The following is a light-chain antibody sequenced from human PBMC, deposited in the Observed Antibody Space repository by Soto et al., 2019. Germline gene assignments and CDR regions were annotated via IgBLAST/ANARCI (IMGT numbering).Light chain of an antibody. Sequence: EIVLTQSPGTLSLSPEERATVSCRASRSVSSSYLAWYQQKPGQDPRLLIYGASSRATGIPDRFSGSGSGTDFTLTISRLEPEDFAVYYCQQYGSSPSITFGQGTRPEVK. J-gene: IGKJ5*01. V-gene: IGKV3-20*01. CDR3: QQYGSSPSIT. CDR1: RSVSSSY. CDR2: GAS.